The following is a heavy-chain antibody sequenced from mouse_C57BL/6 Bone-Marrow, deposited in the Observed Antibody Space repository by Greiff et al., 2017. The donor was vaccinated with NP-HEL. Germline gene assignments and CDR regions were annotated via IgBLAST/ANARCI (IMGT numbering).Heavy chain of an antibody. Sequence: QVQLQQSGPGLVQPSQSLSITCTASGFSLTSYGVHWVRQSPGKGLEWLGVIWRGGSTDYNAAFMSRLSITKDNSKSQVFFKMNSLQADDTAIYYCATFYGSSPPYWYFDVWGTGTTVTVSS. CDR2: IWRGGST. CDR3: ATFYGSSPPYWYFDV. J-gene: IGHJ1*03. D-gene: IGHD1-1*01. CDR1: GFSLTSYG. V-gene: IGHV2-5*01.